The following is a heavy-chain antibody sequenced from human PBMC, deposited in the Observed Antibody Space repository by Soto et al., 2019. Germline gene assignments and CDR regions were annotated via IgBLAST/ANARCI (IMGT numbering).Heavy chain of an antibody. J-gene: IGHJ4*02. Sequence: QITLKESGPTLVKPTQTLTLTCTFSGFSLSTSGVGVGWIRQPPGKALEWLALIYWDDDKRYSPSLKSRLTITKDTHKNQAVLTMTNMDPVDTATYYCAHSGVGAAHFDYWGQGTLVTVSS. D-gene: IGHD2-15*01. CDR3: AHSGVGAAHFDY. CDR2: IYWDDDK. V-gene: IGHV2-5*02. CDR1: GFSLSTSGVG.